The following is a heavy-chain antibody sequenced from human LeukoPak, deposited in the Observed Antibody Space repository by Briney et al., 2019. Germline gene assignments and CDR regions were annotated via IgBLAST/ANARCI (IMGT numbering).Heavy chain of an antibody. V-gene: IGHV3-53*01. D-gene: IGHD6-19*01. CDR3: ASVTSGWYGYYFDY. J-gene: IGHJ4*02. CDR2: IYSGVST. Sequence: PGGSLRLSCAASGFTVSSNYMSWVRQAPGKGLGWVSVIYSGVSTYYADSVKGRFTISRDNSKNTLYLQMNSLRAEDTAVYYCASVTSGWYGYYFDYWGQGTLVTVSS. CDR1: GFTVSSNY.